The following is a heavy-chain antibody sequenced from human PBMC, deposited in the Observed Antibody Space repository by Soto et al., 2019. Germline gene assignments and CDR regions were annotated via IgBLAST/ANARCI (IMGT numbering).Heavy chain of an antibody. V-gene: IGHV1-8*02. J-gene: IGHJ4*02. CDR1: GYNFISSE. D-gene: IGHD6-6*01. CDR3: AKKHSGSSLAY. CDR2: MNPHTGET. Sequence: GASVKVSCKTSGYNFISSEISWVRQAPGQGLELMGWMNPHTGETDATRKFQGRLTMTRNTSINTAYLGLSSLTSEDTAVYYCAKKHSGSSLAYWGQGSLVTVSS.